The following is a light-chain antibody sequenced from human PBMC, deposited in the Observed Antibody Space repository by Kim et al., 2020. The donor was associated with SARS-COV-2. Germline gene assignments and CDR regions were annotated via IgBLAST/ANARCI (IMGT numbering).Light chain of an antibody. CDR1: ELGDKY. V-gene: IGLV3-1*01. CDR2: QDT. J-gene: IGLJ2*01. CDR3: QAWDSGTAVV. Sequence: SYELTQPPSVSVSPGQTASITCSGDELGDKYVFWYQQKPGQPPVLVIYQDTKRPSGIPERFSASNSGNTATLTISATQATDEADYYCQAWDSGTAVVFGEGTQLTVL.